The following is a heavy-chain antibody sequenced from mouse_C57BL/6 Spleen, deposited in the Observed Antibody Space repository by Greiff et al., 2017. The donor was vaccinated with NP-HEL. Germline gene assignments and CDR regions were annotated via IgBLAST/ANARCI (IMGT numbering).Heavy chain of an antibody. CDR1: GFTFSSYA. CDR2: ISDGGSYT. Sequence: EVQGVESGGGLVKPGGSLKLSCAASGFTFSSYAMSWVRQTPEKRLEWVATISDGGSYTYYPDNVKGRFTISRDNAKNNLYLQMSHLKSEDTAMYYCARGFPFAYWGQGTLVTVSA. CDR3: ARGFPFAY. J-gene: IGHJ3*01. V-gene: IGHV5-4*01.